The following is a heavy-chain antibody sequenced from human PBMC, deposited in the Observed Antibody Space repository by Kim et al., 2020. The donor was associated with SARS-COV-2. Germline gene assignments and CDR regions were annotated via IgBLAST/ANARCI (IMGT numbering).Heavy chain of an antibody. J-gene: IGHJ6*02. Sequence: GGSLRLSCAASGFTFSSYAMSWVRQAPGKGLEWVSAISGSGGSTYYADSVKGRFTISRDNSKNTLYLQMNSLRAEDTAVYYCAKQVVVAATPYYYYGMDVWGQGTTVTVSS. D-gene: IGHD2-15*01. CDR2: ISGSGGST. CDR1: GFTFSSYA. V-gene: IGHV3-23*01. CDR3: AKQVVVAATPYYYYGMDV.